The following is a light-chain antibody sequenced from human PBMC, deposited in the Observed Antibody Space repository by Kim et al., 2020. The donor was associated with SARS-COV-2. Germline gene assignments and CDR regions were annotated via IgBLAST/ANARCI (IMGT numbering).Light chain of an antibody. V-gene: IGKV3-15*01. Sequence: EIVMTQSPATLSVSPGQRATLSCRASQSISSNLAWYQQKPGQAPRLLIYGASTRATGIPARFSGSGSATEFTLTISSLQSEDFAVYYCQQYSNWPTFGGGTKLEI. CDR1: QSISSN. J-gene: IGKJ4*01. CDR2: GAS. CDR3: QQYSNWPT.